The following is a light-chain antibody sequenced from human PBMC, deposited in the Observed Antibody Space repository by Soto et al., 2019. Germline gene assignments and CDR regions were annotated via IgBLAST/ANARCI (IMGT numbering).Light chain of an antibody. Sequence: QSALTQPASVSGSPGQSITISCIGTNSDVGSYKLVSWYQQHPGKAPKLMIYEDSRRPSGVSNRFSGSKSGNTASLTIPGLQAEDEADYHCCSYAGSNSYVFGTGTKLTVL. CDR2: EDS. CDR3: CSYAGSNSYV. J-gene: IGLJ1*01. CDR1: NSDVGSYKL. V-gene: IGLV2-23*01.